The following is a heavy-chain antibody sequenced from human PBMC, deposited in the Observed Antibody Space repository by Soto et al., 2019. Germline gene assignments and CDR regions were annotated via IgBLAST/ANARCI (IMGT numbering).Heavy chain of an antibody. CDR3: ARDPSIVLVPAATYYYYYYGMDV. J-gene: IGHJ6*02. CDR1: RVTFCSYA. CDR2: IKQDGSEK. V-gene: IGHV3-7*01. Sequence: PGGSLRLSCAASRVTFCSYAMSWVRQAPGKGLEWVANIKQDGSEKYYVDSVKGRFTISRDNAKNSLYLQMNGLRAEDTAVYYCARDPSIVLVPAATYYYYYYGMDVWGQGTTVTVSS. D-gene: IGHD2-2*01.